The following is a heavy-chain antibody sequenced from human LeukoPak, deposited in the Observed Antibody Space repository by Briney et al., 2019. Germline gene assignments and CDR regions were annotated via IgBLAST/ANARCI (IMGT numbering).Heavy chain of an antibody. D-gene: IGHD4-17*01. Sequence: GGSLRLSCAASGFTFNDYYMSWIRQAPGKGLEWVSYISSRSGTRTHYADSVKGRFTISRDNAKNSLYLQMNSLRAEDTAEYYCARVYGDYAADYWGQGTLVTVSS. V-gene: IGHV3-11*01. CDR1: GFTFNDYY. J-gene: IGHJ4*02. CDR2: ISSRSGTRT. CDR3: ARVYGDYAADY.